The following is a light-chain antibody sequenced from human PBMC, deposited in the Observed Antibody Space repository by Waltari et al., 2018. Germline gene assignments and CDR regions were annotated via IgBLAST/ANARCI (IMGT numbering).Light chain of an antibody. CDR1: ALPKQY. V-gene: IGLV3-25*03. Sequence: SYELTQPPSESVPPGQTARITCSGDALPKQYTYWYQQKPGQAPGLVMYRDTGRPPGVPGRVSGSRSGKTVTLTISGVQAEDEADFYCQSADSSGTYVLFGGGTKLTVL. CDR2: RDT. J-gene: IGLJ2*01. CDR3: QSADSSGTYVL.